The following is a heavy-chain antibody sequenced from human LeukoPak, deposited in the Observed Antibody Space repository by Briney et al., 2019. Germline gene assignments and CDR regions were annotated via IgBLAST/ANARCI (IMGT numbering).Heavy chain of an antibody. CDR2: IKSKTDGGTT. V-gene: IGHV3-15*01. Sequence: PGGSLRLSCAASGFTFSSYSMNWVRQAPGKGLEWVGRIKSKTDGGTTDYAAPVKGRFTISRDDSKNTLYLQMNSLKTEDTAVYYCTTDDRPAADYYYYGMDVWGQGTTVTVSS. J-gene: IGHJ6*02. D-gene: IGHD2-2*01. CDR3: TTDDRPAADYYYYGMDV. CDR1: GFTFSSYS.